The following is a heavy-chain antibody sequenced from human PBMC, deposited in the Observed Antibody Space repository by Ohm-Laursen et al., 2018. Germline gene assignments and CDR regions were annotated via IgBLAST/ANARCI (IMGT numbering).Heavy chain of an antibody. CDR3: VRDRRGGSIELRA. V-gene: IGHV3-7*01. D-gene: IGHD6-6*01. Sequence: SLRLSCAASGFTFSSYWMSWVRQAPEKGLEWVAKIKEDGSEKYFVDSVRGRFTIYRDNAKNSLYLQMNSLRAEDTAVYYCVRDRRGGSIELRAGGQGALVTVSS. CDR1: GFTFSSYW. CDR2: IKEDGSEK. J-gene: IGHJ4*02.